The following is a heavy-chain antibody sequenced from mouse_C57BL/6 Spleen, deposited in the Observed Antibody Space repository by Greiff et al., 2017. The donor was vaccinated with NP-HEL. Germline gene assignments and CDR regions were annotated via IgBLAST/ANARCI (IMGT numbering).Heavy chain of an antibody. D-gene: IGHD2-2*01. CDR3: ARPSYGSYAMDY. J-gene: IGHJ4*01. Sequence: QVQLQQPGAELVKPGASVKLSCKASGYTFTSYGMRWVKQRPGQGLEWIGEIDPSDSYTNYNQKFKGKATLTVDTSSSTAYMQLSSLTSEDSAVYYCARPSYGSYAMDYWGQGTSVTVSS. V-gene: IGHV1-50*01. CDR1: GYTFTSYG. CDR2: IDPSDSYT.